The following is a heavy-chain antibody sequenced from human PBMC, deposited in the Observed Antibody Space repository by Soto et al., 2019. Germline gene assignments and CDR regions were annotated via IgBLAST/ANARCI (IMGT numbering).Heavy chain of an antibody. CDR2: ISWDSSTI. V-gene: IGHV3-9*01. CDR1: GFTFDNCG. D-gene: IGHD1-1*01. CDR3: VQGRYPTTPTALDH. Sequence: EVQLVESGGGLVQPGRSLRLSCAASGFTFDNCGMHWVRQAPGKGLEWVAGISWDSSTIGYADSVKGRFIISRDDAKNSLYLQMDSLRGEDTALYYCVQGRYPTTPTALDHWGQGTQVIVSS. J-gene: IGHJ4*02.